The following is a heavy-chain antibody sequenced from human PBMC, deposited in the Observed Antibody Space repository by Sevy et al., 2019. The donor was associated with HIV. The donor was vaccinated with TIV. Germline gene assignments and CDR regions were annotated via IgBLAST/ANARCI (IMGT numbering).Heavy chain of an antibody. D-gene: IGHD3-22*01. CDR1: GFTFNTYA. Sequence: GGSLRLSCAASGFTFNTYAMHWVRQAPGKGLDWVAVLSYDGNLKYYADSVKGRFTISRDDSKNTLFLQMNSLSIEDTGVYYCARDNGYDGRGFSPGYWGQGSLVTVSS. V-gene: IGHV3-30-3*01. CDR2: LSYDGNLK. CDR3: ARDNGYDGRGFSPGY. J-gene: IGHJ4*02.